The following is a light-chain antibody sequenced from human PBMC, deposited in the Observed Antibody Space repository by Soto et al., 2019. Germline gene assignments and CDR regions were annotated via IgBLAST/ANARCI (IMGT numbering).Light chain of an antibody. V-gene: IGKV3-20*01. CDR1: QSVAGLF. CDR2: GSS. Sequence: EIVLTQSPDTLSLSPGERATLSCRASQSVAGLFLAWYQQKPGQAPRLLIDGSSNRATGIPKRFSGSRSGTDFTLTISSLEPEDFAVYYCQHYGPSPGFTFGPGTKVDI. CDR3: QHYGPSPGFT. J-gene: IGKJ3*01.